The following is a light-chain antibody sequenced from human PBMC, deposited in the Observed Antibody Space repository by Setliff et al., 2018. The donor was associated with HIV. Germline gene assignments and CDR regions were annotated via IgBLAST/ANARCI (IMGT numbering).Light chain of an antibody. V-gene: IGLV2-14*03. CDR1: SRDVGGGSNY. CDR2: DVN. Sequence: QSVLTQAASVSGSPGQSITMSCTGTSRDVGGGSNYVSWFQQHPGTAPKLIIFDVNKRPSGVSDRFSASKSGNTASLTISGLQADDEADYYCRSFTSSNTYVFGTGTKVTVL. CDR3: RSFTSSNTYV. J-gene: IGLJ1*01.